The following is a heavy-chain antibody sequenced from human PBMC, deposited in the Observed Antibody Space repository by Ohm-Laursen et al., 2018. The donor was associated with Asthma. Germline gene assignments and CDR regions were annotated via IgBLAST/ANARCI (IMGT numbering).Heavy chain of an antibody. V-gene: IGHV4-31*11. CDR2: IHYSGST. J-gene: IGHJ3*02. CDR1: GGSISSGHYY. CDR3: ARSKQGDAFDI. Sequence: TLSLTCAVSGGSISSGHYYWTWIRQHPGKGLEWIGNIHYSGSTIYNPSLESRLTISVDTSKNQFSLNLSSVTAADTALYYCARSKQGDAFDIWGQGTMVTVSS. D-gene: IGHD1/OR15-1a*01.